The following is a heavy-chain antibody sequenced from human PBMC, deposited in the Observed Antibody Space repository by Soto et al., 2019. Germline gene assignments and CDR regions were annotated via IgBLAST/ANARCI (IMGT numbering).Heavy chain of an antibody. J-gene: IGHJ3*02. D-gene: IGHD2-15*01. CDR3: ARLGYCSGGSCFNAFDI. CDR1: GGSISSGGYY. CDR2: IYYSGST. V-gene: IGHV4-61*08. Sequence: PSETLSLTCTVSGGSISSGGYYWSWIRQPPGKGLEWIGYIYYSGSTNYNPSLKSRVTISVDTSKNQFSLKLSSVTAADTAVYYCARLGYCSGGSCFNAFDIWGQGTMVTVSS.